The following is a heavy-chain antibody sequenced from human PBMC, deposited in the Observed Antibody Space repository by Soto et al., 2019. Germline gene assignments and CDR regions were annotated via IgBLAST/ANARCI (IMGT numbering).Heavy chain of an antibody. V-gene: IGHV3-15*01. Sequence: EVQLVESGGGLVKPGGSLRLSCAASGFTVSNAWMSWVRQAPGKGLEWVGRMKSKTDGGTTEYDAPVKARFTISRDDSKNTLYLQMNRLMTADTAVYYSARYSYGASEYWGQGTLVTVSS. J-gene: IGHJ4*02. CDR1: GFTVSNAW. CDR2: MKSKTDGGTT. D-gene: IGHD5-18*01. CDR3: ARYSYGASEY.